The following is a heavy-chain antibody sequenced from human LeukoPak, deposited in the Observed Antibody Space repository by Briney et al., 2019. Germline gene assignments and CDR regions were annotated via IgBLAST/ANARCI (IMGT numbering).Heavy chain of an antibody. CDR1: GFTFSSYW. V-gene: IGHV3-7*03. Sequence: GGSLRLTCAASGFTFSSYWMNWARQAPGKGLEWVASINHNGNVNYYVDSVKGRFTISRDNAKNSLYLQMSNLRAEDTAVYFCARGGGLDVWGQGATVTVSS. D-gene: IGHD3-16*01. CDR3: ARGGGLDV. J-gene: IGHJ6*02. CDR2: INHNGNVN.